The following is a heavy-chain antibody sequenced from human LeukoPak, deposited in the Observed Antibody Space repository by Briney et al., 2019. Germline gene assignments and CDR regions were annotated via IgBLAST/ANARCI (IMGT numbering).Heavy chain of an antibody. V-gene: IGHV3-30*02. CDR2: IRSDGSNK. Sequence: GGSLRLSCAVSGFTFSSYWMHWVRQAQGKGLGWVAFIRSDGSNKYYADSVKGRFTISRDNSKNTLYLQMNSLRAEDTAVYYCAKAEYYYDSSGHRRPSSYYFDYWGQGTLVTVSS. J-gene: IGHJ4*02. CDR1: GFTFSSYW. CDR3: AKAEYYYDSSGHRRPSSYYFDY. D-gene: IGHD3-22*01.